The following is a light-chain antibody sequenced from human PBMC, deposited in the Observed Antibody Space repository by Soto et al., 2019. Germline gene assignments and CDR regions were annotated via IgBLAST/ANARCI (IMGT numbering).Light chain of an antibody. Sequence: EIVLTQSPATLSVSPGERATLSCRASQSVSSNLAWYQQKPGQAPRLLMFGASTRATNIPARFSGSGSGTDFTLTISSLEPEDSAVYYCQQRNIWPPVTFGQGTRLEIK. CDR2: GAS. V-gene: IGKV3-15*01. CDR1: QSVSSN. CDR3: QQRNIWPPVT. J-gene: IGKJ5*01.